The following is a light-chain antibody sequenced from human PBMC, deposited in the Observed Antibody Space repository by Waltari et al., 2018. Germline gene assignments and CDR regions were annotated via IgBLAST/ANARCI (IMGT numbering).Light chain of an antibody. Sequence: DIVMTQSPDSLAVSLGERATLNCKSSQSVLYSSNSKNYLAWYQQKPGQPPKLLLYWASTRESGVPDRFSGSGSGTDFTLTISSLRAEDVAVYYCQQYYSTPRTFGQGTKLEI. CDR2: WAS. V-gene: IGKV4-1*01. J-gene: IGKJ2*01. CDR1: QSVLYSSNSKNY. CDR3: QQYYSTPRT.